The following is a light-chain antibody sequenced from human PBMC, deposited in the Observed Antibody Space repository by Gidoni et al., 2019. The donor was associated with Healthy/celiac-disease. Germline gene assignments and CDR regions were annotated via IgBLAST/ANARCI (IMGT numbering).Light chain of an antibody. J-gene: IGLJ2*01. V-gene: IGLV3-21*02. CDR2: ADS. CDR1: NIGSKS. Sequence: SYVLTQPPSVSGAPGQTARITCGGNNIGSKSVHWYQQKPGQAPVLVVYADSDRPSGIPERFSGSNSGNTATLTISRVEAGDEADYYCQVWDSSVVFGGGTKLTVL. CDR3: QVWDSSVV.